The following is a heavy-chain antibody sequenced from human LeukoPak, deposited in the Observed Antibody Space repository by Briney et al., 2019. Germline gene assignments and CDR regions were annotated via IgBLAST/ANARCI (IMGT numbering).Heavy chain of an antibody. CDR3: ARDPIVGATHGDY. CDR2: IYYSGST. V-gene: IGHV4-59*12. D-gene: IGHD1-26*01. CDR1: GGSISSYY. J-gene: IGHJ4*02. Sequence: SETLSLTCTVSGGSISSYYWSWIRQPPGKGPEWIGYIYYSGSTNYNPSLKSRVTISVDTSKNQFSLKLSSVTAADTAVYYCARDPIVGATHGDYWGQGTLVTVSS.